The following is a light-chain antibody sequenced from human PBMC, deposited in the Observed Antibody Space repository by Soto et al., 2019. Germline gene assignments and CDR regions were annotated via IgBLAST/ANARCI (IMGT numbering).Light chain of an antibody. V-gene: IGKV3-11*01. Sequence: EIVLTQSPATLSLSPGERATLSCRASQSVSSYLAWYQQKPGQAPRLLIYDAYNRAIGIPARFSGSGSGTDFTLIISSLETEDFAVDYFQQRSNWPPYTMGQGTKLEIK. J-gene: IGKJ2*01. CDR1: QSVSSY. CDR3: QQRSNWPPYT. CDR2: DAY.